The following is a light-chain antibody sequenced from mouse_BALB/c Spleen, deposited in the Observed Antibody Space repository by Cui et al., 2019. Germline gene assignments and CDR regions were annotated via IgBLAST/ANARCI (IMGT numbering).Light chain of an antibody. J-gene: IGKJ1*01. V-gene: IGKV4-80*01. Sequence: QIVLSKSPAIISASLGEEITLTCSASSSVSYMHWYQQKSGTSPKLLIYSTSNLASGVLSRFSGSGSGTFYSLTISSVEAEDAADYYCHQWSSYPWTFGGGTKLEIK. CDR3: HQWSSYPWT. CDR2: STS. CDR1: SSVSY.